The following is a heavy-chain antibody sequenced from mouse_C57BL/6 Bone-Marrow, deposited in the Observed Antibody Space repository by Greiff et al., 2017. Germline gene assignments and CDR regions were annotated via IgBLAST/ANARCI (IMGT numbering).Heavy chain of an antibody. CDR2: INPYYGTT. CDR1: GYSFTDYH. V-gene: IGHV1-39*01. J-gene: IGHJ3*01. CDR3: ARSSIYSWFAF. D-gene: IGHD2-12*01. Sequence: PLQPSGPELVKPGASVKISCKASGYSFTDYHMNWVKQSHGKSLEWIGLINPYYGTTNYNQKFKGKATLTVDKSSSTAYMQLNSLTSEDSAVYYCARSSIYSWFAFWGQGTVVTVSA.